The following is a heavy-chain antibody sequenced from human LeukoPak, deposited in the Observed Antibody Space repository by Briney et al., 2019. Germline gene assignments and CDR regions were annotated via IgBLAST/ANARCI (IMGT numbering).Heavy chain of an antibody. J-gene: IGHJ6*02. CDR3: AKPGEFDYGMDV. Sequence: GGSLRLSCAASGFTFSSYAMSWVRQAPGKGLEWVSAISGSGGSTYYAHSVKGRFTISRDNSKNTLYLQMNSLRAEDTAVYYCAKPGEFDYGMDVWGQGTTVTVSS. D-gene: IGHD3-10*01. V-gene: IGHV3-23*01. CDR2: ISGSGGST. CDR1: GFTFSSYA.